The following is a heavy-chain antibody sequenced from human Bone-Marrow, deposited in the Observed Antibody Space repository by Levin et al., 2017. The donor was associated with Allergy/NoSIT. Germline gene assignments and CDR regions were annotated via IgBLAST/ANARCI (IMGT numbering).Heavy chain of an antibody. CDR1: FLTFNNNY. Sequence: SFSSSFLTFNNNYITFSLHSPFNFLYFFSLIYIFFYTHYSYSFNCRFTISRDRSRNTLYLQMNNLRAEDTAMYYCATSPLVAVWGQGTLVTVSS. D-gene: IGHD6-19*01. CDR2: IYIFFYT. J-gene: IGHJ4*02. CDR3: ATSPLVAV. V-gene: IGHV3-53*01.